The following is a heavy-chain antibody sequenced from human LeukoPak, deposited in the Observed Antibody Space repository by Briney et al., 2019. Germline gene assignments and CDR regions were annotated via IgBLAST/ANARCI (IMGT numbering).Heavy chain of an antibody. J-gene: IGHJ4*02. CDR3: ARSRAAHFDY. D-gene: IGHD6-13*01. CDR2: IYPGDSET. Sequence: PGESLESSFKGSGYTFSTYWIGWVRPMPGKGREWMGIIYPGDSETRYSPSFQGQVTISADKSISTAYLQWSSLKASDTAMYYCARSRAAHFDYWGQGTLVTVSS. V-gene: IGHV5-51*01. CDR1: GYTFSTYW.